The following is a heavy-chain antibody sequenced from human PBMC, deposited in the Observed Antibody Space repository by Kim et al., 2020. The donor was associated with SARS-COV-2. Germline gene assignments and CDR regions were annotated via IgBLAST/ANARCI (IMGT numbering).Heavy chain of an antibody. CDR1: GYTFTTYA. J-gene: IGHJ6*02. D-gene: IGHD3-10*01. CDR2: INCGTGNT. CDR3: AREGGFSGRKQDGMDV. V-gene: IGHV1-3*01. Sequence: ASVKVSCKASGYTFTTYAMHWVRQAPGQRPEWMGWINCGTGNTKYSQRFQDRITITRDTSASSAYMELRSLRSEDTGVYYCAREGGFSGRKQDGMDVWGQGTTVTVSS.